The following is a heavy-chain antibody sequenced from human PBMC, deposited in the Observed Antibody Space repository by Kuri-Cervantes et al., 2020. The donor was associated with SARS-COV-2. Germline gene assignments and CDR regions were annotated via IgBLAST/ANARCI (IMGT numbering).Heavy chain of an antibody. CDR1: GFTFSTYT. V-gene: IGHV3-30*04. CDR2: ILYDGSNK. CDR3: ALTWNYVVGYYFDY. Sequence: GESLKISCAASGFTFSTYTVHWVRQTPGKGLEWVALILYDGSNKDYADSVKGRFTISRDNSKNTLYLQMNSLRADDTAVYYCALTWNYVVGYYFDYWGQGTLVTVSS. D-gene: IGHD3-16*01. J-gene: IGHJ4*02.